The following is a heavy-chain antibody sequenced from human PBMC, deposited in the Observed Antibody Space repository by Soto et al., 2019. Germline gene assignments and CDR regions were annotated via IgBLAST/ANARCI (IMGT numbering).Heavy chain of an antibody. V-gene: IGHV4-31*03. CDR2: IYYSGST. J-gene: IGHJ4*02. CDR3: ARGTDFDY. Sequence: SENPSLTCTVSGGSISSGGYYWSWIRQHPGKGLEWIGYIYYSGSTYYNPSLKSRVTISVDTSKNQFSLKLSSVTAADTAVYYCARGTDFDYWGQGTLVTVSS. CDR1: GGSISSGGYY.